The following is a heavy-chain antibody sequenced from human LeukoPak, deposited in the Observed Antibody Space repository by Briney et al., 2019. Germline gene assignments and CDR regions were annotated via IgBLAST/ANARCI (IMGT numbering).Heavy chain of an antibody. CDR2: INPTGTTT. V-gene: IGHV1-46*01. CDR1: GYTFINNW. D-gene: IGHD3-22*01. J-gene: IGHJ3*02. CDR3: ARDGHRRYYYDSSGREHAFDI. Sequence: ASVKVSCKASGYTFINNWMHWVRQAPGQGLEWVGLINPTGTTTLYAQKFQGRVTLTRDMSTSTAYMELRSLRSDDTAVYYCARDGHRRYYYDSSGREHAFDIWGQGTMVTVSS.